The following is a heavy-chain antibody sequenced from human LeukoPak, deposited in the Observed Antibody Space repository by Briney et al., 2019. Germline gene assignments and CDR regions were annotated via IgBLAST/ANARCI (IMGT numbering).Heavy chain of an antibody. CDR1: GFTFSSYE. D-gene: IGHD1-26*01. V-gene: IGHV3-21*01. Sequence: GGSLRLSCAASGFTFSSYEMNWVRQAPGKGLEWVSSISSSSSYIYYADSVKGRFTISRDNAKNSLYLQMNSLRAEDTAVYYCAREGELLNYFDYWGQGTLVTVSS. CDR2: ISSSSSYI. J-gene: IGHJ4*02. CDR3: AREGELLNYFDY.